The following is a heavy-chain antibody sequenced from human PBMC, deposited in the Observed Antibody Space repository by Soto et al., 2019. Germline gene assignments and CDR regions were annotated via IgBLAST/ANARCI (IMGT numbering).Heavy chain of an antibody. CDR3: ARDHHRYSGYDYVDY. D-gene: IGHD5-12*01. V-gene: IGHV3-11*05. CDR1: GFTFRDYY. Sequence: QVQLVESGGGFVKPGGSLRLSCVASGFTFRDYYMSWIRQAPGKGLEWVSYISSSSSYTNYADSVKGRFTISRDNAKNSLYLQMNSLRAEDTAVYYCARDHHRYSGYDYVDYWGQGTLVTVSS. J-gene: IGHJ4*02. CDR2: ISSSSSYT.